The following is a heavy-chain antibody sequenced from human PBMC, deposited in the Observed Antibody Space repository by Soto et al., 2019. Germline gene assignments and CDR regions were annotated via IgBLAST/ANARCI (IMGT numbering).Heavy chain of an antibody. CDR2: FRAGGDDGTT. D-gene: IGHD3-10*01. CDR3: AKKVNSGSGSQYFDY. CDR1: GFAFSSYS. Sequence: LRLSCVASGFAFSSYSMSWVRQSPGKGLEWVSGFRAGGDDGTTYYADSVKGRFTISRDNSKNTLFLQMNSLRAEDTAIYYCAKKVNSGSGSQYFDYFGQGTLVTVSS. J-gene: IGHJ4*02. V-gene: IGHV3-23*01.